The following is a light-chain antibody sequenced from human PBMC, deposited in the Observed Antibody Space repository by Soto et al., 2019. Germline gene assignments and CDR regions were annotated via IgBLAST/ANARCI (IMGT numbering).Light chain of an antibody. J-gene: IGKJ2*01. V-gene: IGKV1-33*01. Sequence: DLQMTQSPSSLSASVGDRVTITCQASQDISNYLNWYQQKPGKAPKLLIHAASNLETGVPSRFSGSGSGKDFTFTINSLQPEDLATYYCQQYDNLPYTFGRGTKLEIK. CDR2: AAS. CDR3: QQYDNLPYT. CDR1: QDISNY.